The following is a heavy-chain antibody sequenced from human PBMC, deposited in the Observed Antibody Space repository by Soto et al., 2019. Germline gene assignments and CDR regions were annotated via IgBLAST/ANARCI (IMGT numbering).Heavy chain of an antibody. V-gene: IGHV4-30-4*01. CDR3: ARYGDHVGYYFDY. CDR2: IYYSGTT. CDR1: GGSISSHDYY. Sequence: SETLSLTCTVSGGSISSHDYYWSWIRQPPGKGLEWIGYIYYSGTTYYNPSLKSRVTMSVDTSQNQFSLKLSFVTAADTAVYYCARYGDHVGYYFDYWGQGTLVTVSS. J-gene: IGHJ4*02. D-gene: IGHD4-17*01.